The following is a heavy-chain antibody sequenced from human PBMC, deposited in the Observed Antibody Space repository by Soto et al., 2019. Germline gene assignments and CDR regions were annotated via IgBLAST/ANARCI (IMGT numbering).Heavy chain of an antibody. CDR1: GGTINTYT. J-gene: IGHJ6*01. Sequence: QVQVVQSGAEVKKPGYSVKVSCKASGGTINTYTISWVRQAPGQGLEWMGRIIPILDIANYAQKFQGRVTITADKSTSTAYMELSSLRSEDTAVYYCARDRGTTGTKGRCMDVW. CDR2: IIPILDIA. CDR3: ARDRGTTGTKGRCMDV. D-gene: IGHD1-1*01. V-gene: IGHV1-69*08.